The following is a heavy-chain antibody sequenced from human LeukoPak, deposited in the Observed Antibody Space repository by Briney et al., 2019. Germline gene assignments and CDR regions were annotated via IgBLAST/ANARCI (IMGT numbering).Heavy chain of an antibody. V-gene: IGHV4-34*01. J-gene: IGHJ5*02. Sequence: SETLSLTCAVYGGSFSGYYWSWIRQPPGKGLEWIGSIYYSGSTYYNPSLKSRVTISVDTSKNQFSLKLSSVTAADTAVYYCAGHPDSSGYYFWFDPWGQGTLVTVSS. CDR1: GGSFSGYY. D-gene: IGHD3-22*01. CDR2: IYYSGST. CDR3: AGHPDSSGYYFWFDP.